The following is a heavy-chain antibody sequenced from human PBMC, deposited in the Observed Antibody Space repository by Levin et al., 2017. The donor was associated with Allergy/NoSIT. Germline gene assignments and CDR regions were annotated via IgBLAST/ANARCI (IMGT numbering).Heavy chain of an antibody. CDR3: ARAIGISYFDY. CDR2: IYPGDSDT. D-gene: IGHD3-3*02. J-gene: IGHJ4*02. Sequence: ESLKISCKGIGYSFSRYWIAWVRQMPGKGLEWMGIIYPGDSDTRYSPSFQGQVTISADKSISTAYLQWSSLKASDTAMYYCARAIGISYFDYWGQGTLVTVSS. CDR1: GYSFSRYW. V-gene: IGHV5-51*01.